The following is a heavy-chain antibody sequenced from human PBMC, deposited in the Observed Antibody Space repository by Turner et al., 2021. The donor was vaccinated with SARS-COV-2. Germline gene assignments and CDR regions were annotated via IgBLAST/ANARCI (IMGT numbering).Heavy chain of an antibody. J-gene: IGHJ5*02. CDR2: VFHTGSS. Sequence: QLQLQESGPRLVKPSETLSLTCAVSGGHINNNLYSWGWIRQPPGKGLEWLGSVFHTGSSYYKSSLKRRVAISIDTSKNHFSLRLNSVTAADTADYYCARHEVNSYDASGYYTSPWGQGILVTVSS. CDR3: ARHEVNSYDASGYYTSP. D-gene: IGHD3-22*01. CDR1: GGHINNNLYS. V-gene: IGHV4-39*01.